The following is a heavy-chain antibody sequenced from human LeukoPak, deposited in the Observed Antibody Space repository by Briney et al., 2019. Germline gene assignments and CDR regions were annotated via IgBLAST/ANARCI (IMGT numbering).Heavy chain of an antibody. CDR3: ARSGAILFVPAARGREPSFAY. CDR1: GGTFSSYA. CDR2: IIPILGIA. V-gene: IGHV1-69*04. D-gene: IGHD2-2*01. J-gene: IGHJ4*01. Sequence: VASVKVSCKASGGTFSSYAISWVRQAPGQGLKWMGRIIPILGIANYAQKFQGRVTITADKSTSTAYMELSSLRSEDTAVYSCARSGAILFVPAARGREPSFAYWGHPTLVT.